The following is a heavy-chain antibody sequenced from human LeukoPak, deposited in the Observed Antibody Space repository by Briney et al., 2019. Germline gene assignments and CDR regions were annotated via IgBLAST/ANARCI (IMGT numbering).Heavy chain of an antibody. CDR2: IYYSGST. CDR3: ASFWPYSSGWYWPRGDDP. Sequence: PSETLSLTCTVSGGSISSSSYYWGWIRQPPGKGLEWIGSIYYSGSTYYNPSLKSRVTISVDTSKNQFSLKLSSMTAADMAVYYCASFWPYSSGWYWPRGDDPWGQGTLVTVSS. D-gene: IGHD6-19*01. V-gene: IGHV4-39*01. J-gene: IGHJ5*02. CDR1: GGSISSSSYY.